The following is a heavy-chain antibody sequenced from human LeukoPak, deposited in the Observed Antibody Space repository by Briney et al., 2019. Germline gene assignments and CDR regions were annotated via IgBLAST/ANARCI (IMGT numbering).Heavy chain of an antibody. CDR1: GFTFSSYA. V-gene: IGHV3-23*01. Sequence: HPGGSLRLSCAASGFTFSSYAMSWVRQAPGKGLEWVSAISGSGGSTYYADSVKGRFTISRDNSKNTLYLQMNSLRAEDTAVYYCAKERSIYDFWSGPNWFNPWGQASLVTVSA. D-gene: IGHD3-3*01. CDR3: AKERSIYDFWSGPNWFNP. CDR2: ISGSGGST. J-gene: IGHJ5*02.